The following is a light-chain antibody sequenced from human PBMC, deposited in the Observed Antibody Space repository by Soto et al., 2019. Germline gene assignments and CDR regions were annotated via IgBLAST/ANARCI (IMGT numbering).Light chain of an antibody. CDR2: TAS. Sequence: DIQMTQSPSSLSASVGDRVTITRRTSQGIRHDLGWYQHIPGKAPKRLINTASSLQSGVPSRFSGSRSGTEFTLTISSLQPENFATSYYLQQNVYPRLSFGGGTKVESK. CDR1: QGIRHD. CDR3: LQQNVYPRLS. J-gene: IGKJ4*01. V-gene: IGKV1-17*01.